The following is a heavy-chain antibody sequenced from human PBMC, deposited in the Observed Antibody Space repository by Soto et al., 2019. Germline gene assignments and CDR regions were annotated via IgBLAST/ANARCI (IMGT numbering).Heavy chain of an antibody. V-gene: IGHV4-59*01. D-gene: IGHD5-18*01. CDR3: ARVSARRSAFDI. Sequence: SETLSLTCTVSGGSIISYYWSWIRQPPGKGLEWIGYIYYSGSTNYNPSLKSRVTISVDTSKNQFSLKLSSVTAADTAVYYCARVSARRSAFDIWGQGAMVTVSS. CDR1: GGSIISYY. J-gene: IGHJ3*02. CDR2: IYYSGST.